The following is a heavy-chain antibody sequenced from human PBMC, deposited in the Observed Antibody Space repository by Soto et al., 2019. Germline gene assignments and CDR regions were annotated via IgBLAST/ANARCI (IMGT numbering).Heavy chain of an antibody. D-gene: IGHD3-3*01. CDR1: GRTFRSYA. V-gene: IGHV3-23*01. J-gene: IGHJ4*02. CDR2: ISGGGAGT. CDR3: AKGRKPDHDDGLCAFDS. Sequence: PGGSLRLSCVVSGRTFRSYAMSWVRQAPGKGLEWVSGISGGGAGTYYADSVKGRFTISRDPSTTTLFLDMYSLGAEDTAIYYCAKGRKPDHDDGLCAFDSWGQGVLVTVS.